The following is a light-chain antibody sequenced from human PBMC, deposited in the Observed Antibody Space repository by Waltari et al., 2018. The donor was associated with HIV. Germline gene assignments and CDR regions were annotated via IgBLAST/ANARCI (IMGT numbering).Light chain of an antibody. CDR3: GTWDSSLSAGV. CDR2: DNN. Sequence: QSVLTQPPSVSAAPGQKVTISCSGSSSNIGNNYVSCYQQLPGTAPKLLIYDNNKRPSGIPDRFSASKSDTSATLGITGLQTGDEADYYCGTWDSSLSAGVFGGGTKLTVL. CDR1: SSNIGNNY. V-gene: IGLV1-51*01. J-gene: IGLJ3*02.